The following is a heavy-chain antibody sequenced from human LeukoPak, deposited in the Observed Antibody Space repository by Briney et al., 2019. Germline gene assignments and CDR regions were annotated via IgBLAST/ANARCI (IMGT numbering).Heavy chain of an antibody. CDR2: INSDGSST. V-gene: IGHV3-74*01. D-gene: IGHD3-22*01. CDR3: ARDHPDYYDSSGYDH. Sequence: GGSLRLSCAASGFTFSSYWMHWVRQAPGKGLVWVSRINSDGSSTSYADSVKGRFTISRDNAKNTLYLQMNSLRAEDTAVYYCARDHPDYYDSSGYDHWGQGTLVTVSS. J-gene: IGHJ4*02. CDR1: GFTFSSYW.